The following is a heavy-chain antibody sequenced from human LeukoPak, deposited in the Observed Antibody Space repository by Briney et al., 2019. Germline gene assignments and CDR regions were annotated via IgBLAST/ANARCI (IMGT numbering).Heavy chain of an antibody. CDR2: ISAYNGNT. CDR3: ARVPNYYDSSGYLEPTLDY. J-gene: IGHJ4*02. Sequence: ASVKVSCKASGYTFTSYGISWVRQAPGQGLEWMGWISAYNGNTNYAQKLQGRVTMTTDTSTSTAYMELRSLRSDDTAVYYCARVPNYYDSSGYLEPTLDYWGQGTQVTVSS. V-gene: IGHV1-18*01. CDR1: GYTFTSYG. D-gene: IGHD3-22*01.